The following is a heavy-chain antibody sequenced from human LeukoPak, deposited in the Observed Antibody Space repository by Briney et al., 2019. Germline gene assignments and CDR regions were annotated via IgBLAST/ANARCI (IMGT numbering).Heavy chain of an antibody. J-gene: IGHJ4*02. CDR3: ARGTPQYTSSWYNY. CDR1: GFTFTNDY. D-gene: IGHD6-13*01. Sequence: GGSLRLSCVVSGFTFTNDYMSWVRQAPGKGLEWVAFINRDGDEKHYVDSVRGRFTISRDNAKNSLFLQMNSLRAEDTAVYYCARGTPQYTSSWYNYWGQGTLVTVSS. V-gene: IGHV3-7*04. CDR2: INRDGDEK.